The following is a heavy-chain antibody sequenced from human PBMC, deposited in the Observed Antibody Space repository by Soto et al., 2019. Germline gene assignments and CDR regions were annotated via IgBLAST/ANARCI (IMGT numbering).Heavy chain of an antibody. CDR3: ARSMFYSDGSNYSPFDY. Sequence: PSETLSLTCAVSGGSISSGVYYWSWIRQPPGKGLEWIGYIYYSGSTYYNPSLKSRVTISIDASKDQFSLRLSSVTAADTAVYYCARSMFYSDGSNYSPFDYWGQGTLVTVS. D-gene: IGHD3-22*01. J-gene: IGHJ4*02. CDR2: IYYSGST. CDR1: GGSISSGVYY. V-gene: IGHV4-30-4*01.